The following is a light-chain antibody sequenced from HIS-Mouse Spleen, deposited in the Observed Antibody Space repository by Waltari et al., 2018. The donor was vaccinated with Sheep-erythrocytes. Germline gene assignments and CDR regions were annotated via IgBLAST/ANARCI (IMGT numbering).Light chain of an antibody. J-gene: IGLJ3*02. CDR2: YDG. V-gene: IGLV1-36*01. CDR1: SSNIGNTA. Sequence: QSVLTQPPSVSEAPRQRVTISCSGSSSNIGNTAVNWYQQLPGKAPKLLIYYDGQLPSGVSGRFSGCKSGTSASLAIRGLQSEDEADYYGAAWDDSLNGWVFGGGTKLPVL. CDR3: AAWDDSLNGWV.